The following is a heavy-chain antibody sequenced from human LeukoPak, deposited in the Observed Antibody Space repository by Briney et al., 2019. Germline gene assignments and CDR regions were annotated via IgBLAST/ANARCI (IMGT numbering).Heavy chain of an antibody. CDR1: GGSISSSSYY. D-gene: IGHD6-19*01. J-gene: IGHJ2*01. Sequence: PSETLSLTCTVSGGSISSSSYYWGWIRQPPGKGLEWIGSIYYSGSTYYNPSLKSQVTISVDTSKNQFSLKLSSVAAADTAVYYCARRKPPPVGGWNYWYFDLWGRGTLVTVSS. CDR2: IYYSGST. CDR3: ARRKPPPVGGWNYWYFDL. V-gene: IGHV4-39*01.